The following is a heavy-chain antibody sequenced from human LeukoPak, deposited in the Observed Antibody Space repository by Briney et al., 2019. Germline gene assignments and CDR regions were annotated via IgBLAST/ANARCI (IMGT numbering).Heavy chain of an antibody. CDR2: IIPIFGTA. J-gene: IGHJ4*02. V-gene: IGHV1-69*06. Sequence: GASVKVSCKASGGTFSSYAISWVRQAPGQGLEWMGGIIPIFGTANYAQKFQGRVTITADKSTSTAYMELSSLRSEDTAVYHCAIQSYYDSSGYYYGVYFDYWGQGTLVTVSS. CDR1: GGTFSSYA. CDR3: AIQSYYDSSGYYYGVYFDY. D-gene: IGHD3-22*01.